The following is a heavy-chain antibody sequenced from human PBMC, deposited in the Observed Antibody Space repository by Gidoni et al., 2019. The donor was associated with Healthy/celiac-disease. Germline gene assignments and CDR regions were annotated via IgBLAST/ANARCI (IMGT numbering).Heavy chain of an antibody. D-gene: IGHD3-16*01. CDR1: AFPFSRYG. J-gene: IGHJ6*01. V-gene: IGHV3-30*18. CDR2: ISYDESNK. CDR3: AKVLFGGYYYYGMDV. Sequence: HPVSSLRLFCAASAFPFSRYGMHWFRQAPGKWLEWVAVISYDESNKYYADSVKGRFTSSRDNSKNTLYLQMNSLRAEDTAVYYCAKVLFGGYYYYGMDVWGQGTTVTVSS.